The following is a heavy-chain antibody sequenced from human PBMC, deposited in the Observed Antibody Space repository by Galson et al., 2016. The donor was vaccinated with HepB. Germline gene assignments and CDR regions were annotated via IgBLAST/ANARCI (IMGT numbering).Heavy chain of an antibody. CDR1: GFTFGSYA. V-gene: IGHV3-23*01. CDR3: AKGLAHSYGYGMDV. D-gene: IGHD5-18*01. J-gene: IGHJ6*02. CDR2: FAGRGSIT. Sequence: SLRLSCAGSGFTFGSYAISWVRQVPGKGLEWVSSFAGRGSITYFADSLKGRFTMSRDNSKNTLYLQMNSLRAEDTAVYYCAKGLAHSYGYGMDVWGQGTTVTVSS.